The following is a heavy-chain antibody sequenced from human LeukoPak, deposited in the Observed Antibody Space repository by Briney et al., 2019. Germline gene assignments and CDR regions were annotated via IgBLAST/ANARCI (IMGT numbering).Heavy chain of an antibody. CDR3: ARVMVWEQWLVLFDP. V-gene: IGHV4-39*07. CDR1: GFTFSSYS. J-gene: IGHJ5*02. Sequence: GSLRLSCAASGFTFSSYSMNWVRQAPGKGLEWIGSIYYSGSTYYNPSLKSRVTISVDTSKNQFSLKLSSVTAADTAVYYCARVMVWEQWLVLFDPWGQGTLVTVSS. CDR2: IYYSGST. D-gene: IGHD6-19*01.